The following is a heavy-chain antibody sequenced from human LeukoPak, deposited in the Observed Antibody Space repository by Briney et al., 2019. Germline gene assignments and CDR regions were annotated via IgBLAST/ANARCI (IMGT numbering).Heavy chain of an antibody. Sequence: PGGSLRLSCAASGFTFSSYAMSWVRQAPGKGLEWVANIKQDGSEKYYVDSVKGRFTISRDNAKNSLYLQMNSLRAEDTAVYYCASIWFGELSTDYWGQGTLVTVSS. D-gene: IGHD3-10*01. CDR1: GFTFSSYA. CDR2: IKQDGSEK. V-gene: IGHV3-7*01. CDR3: ASIWFGELSTDY. J-gene: IGHJ4*02.